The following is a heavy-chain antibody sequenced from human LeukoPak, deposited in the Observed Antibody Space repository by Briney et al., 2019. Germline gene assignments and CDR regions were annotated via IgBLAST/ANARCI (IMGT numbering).Heavy chain of an antibody. CDR1: GFTFSSYA. CDR3: AKGARVVGIAPLHPFDY. V-gene: IGHV3-23*01. D-gene: IGHD6-13*01. J-gene: IGHJ4*02. CDR2: ICGSGGST. Sequence: GGSLRLSCAASGFTFSSYAMSWVRQAPGKGLEWVSAICGSGGSTYYADSVKGRFTISRDNSKNTLYLQMNSLRAEDTAVYYCAKGARVVGIAPLHPFDYWGQGTLVTVSS.